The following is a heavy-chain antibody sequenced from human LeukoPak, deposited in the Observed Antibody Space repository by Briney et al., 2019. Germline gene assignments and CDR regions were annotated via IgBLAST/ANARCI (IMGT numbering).Heavy chain of an antibody. CDR1: GRAINNGDF. D-gene: IGHD2-2*01. J-gene: IGHJ4*02. V-gene: IGHV4-38-2*02. CDR2: IQDSWTA. Sequence: PWETLALTCTVSGRAINNGDFWGWIRQPPGKGLEWIASIQDSWTASYNPSLESRVTISVDTSKNQFSLRLSSVTAADTAVYYCARDRGALGATVPALFAVNFFDSWGQGTLGTVSS. CDR3: ARDRGALGATVPALFAVNFFDS.